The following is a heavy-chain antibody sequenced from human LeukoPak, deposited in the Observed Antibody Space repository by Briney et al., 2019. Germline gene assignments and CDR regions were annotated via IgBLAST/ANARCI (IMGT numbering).Heavy chain of an antibody. CDR3: ARVDSSGSFDY. CDR2: MNPNSGNT. J-gene: IGHJ4*02. CDR1: GYTFTSYD. V-gene: IGHV1-8*01. D-gene: IGHD3-22*01. Sequence: ASVKVSCKASGYTFTSYDINWVRQATGQGLEWMGWMNPNSGNTGYAQKFQGRVTITTDESTSTAYMELSSLRSEDTAVYYCARVDSSGSFDYWGQGTLVTVSS.